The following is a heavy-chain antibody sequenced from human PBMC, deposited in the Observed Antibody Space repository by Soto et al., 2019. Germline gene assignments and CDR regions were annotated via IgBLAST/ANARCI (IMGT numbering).Heavy chain of an antibody. CDR2: ISGSGGST. CDR1: GFTFSSYA. J-gene: IGHJ4*02. Sequence: GGSLRLSCAASGFTFSSYAMSWVLQAPGKGLEWVSAISGSGGSTYYADSVKGRFTISRDNSKNTLYLQMNSLRAEDTAVYYCAKDLISSSSYDYWGQGTLVTVSS. D-gene: IGHD6-6*01. V-gene: IGHV3-23*01. CDR3: AKDLISSSSYDY.